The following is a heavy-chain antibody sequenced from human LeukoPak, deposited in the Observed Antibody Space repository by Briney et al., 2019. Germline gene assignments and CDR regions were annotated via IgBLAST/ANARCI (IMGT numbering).Heavy chain of an antibody. Sequence: GGSLRLSCAASGFTFSSYWMHWVRQAPGKGLVWVSLTNPDGSITGYADSVRGRFTISRDNAKNTVFLQMNSLRAEDTAVYYCAKDLLRGAADYWGQGALVTVSS. D-gene: IGHD3-10*01. J-gene: IGHJ4*02. CDR1: GFTFSSYW. CDR2: TNPDGSIT. V-gene: IGHV3-74*01. CDR3: AKDLLRGAADY.